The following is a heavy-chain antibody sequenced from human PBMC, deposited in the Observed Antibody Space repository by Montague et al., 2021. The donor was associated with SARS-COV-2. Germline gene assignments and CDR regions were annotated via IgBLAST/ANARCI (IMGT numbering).Heavy chain of an antibody. V-gene: IGHV4-39*07. D-gene: IGHD3-10*01. CDR1: GGSISSSSYY. CDR3: AIPMVRGFSRAFDI. CDR2: IYYSGST. J-gene: IGHJ3*02. Sequence: SETLYLTCTVSGGSISSSSYYWGWIRQPPGKGLEWIGSIYYSGSTYYNPSLKSRVTISVDTSKNQFSLKLSSVTAADTAVYYCAIPMVRGFSRAFDIWGQGTMVTVSS.